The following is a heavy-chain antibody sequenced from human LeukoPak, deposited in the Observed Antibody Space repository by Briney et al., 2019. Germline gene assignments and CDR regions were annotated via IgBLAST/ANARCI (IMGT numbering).Heavy chain of an antibody. J-gene: IGHJ4*02. Sequence: PSETLSLACAVDCGSFSGHCWSWVRQTPGKGLECIADINHSGTTKYTPSLKSRFTISVDTSKNQLSLKVNSVTDADTAVYYCARRRTDILTDYHPYYFDSWGQGTLVTVSS. CDR3: ARRRTDILTDYHPYYFDS. CDR1: CGSFSGHC. D-gene: IGHD3-9*01. V-gene: IGHV4-34*01. CDR2: INHSGTT.